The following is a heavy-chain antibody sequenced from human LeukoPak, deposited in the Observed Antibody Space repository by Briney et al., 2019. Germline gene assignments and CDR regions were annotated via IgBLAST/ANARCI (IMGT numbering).Heavy chain of an antibody. CDR2: ISGSGGST. Sequence: GGSLRLSCASSGFTFSSYSMNWVRPAPGQGLEWVSAISGSGGSTYYADSVKGRFTISRDNSKNTLYLQMNSLRAEDTAVYYCAKSVGQWLTGGWGQGTLVTVSS. D-gene: IGHD6-19*01. V-gene: IGHV3-23*01. CDR1: GFTFSSYS. J-gene: IGHJ4*02. CDR3: AKSVGQWLTGG.